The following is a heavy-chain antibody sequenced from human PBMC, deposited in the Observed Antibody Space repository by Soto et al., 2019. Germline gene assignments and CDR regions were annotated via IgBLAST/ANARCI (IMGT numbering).Heavy chain of an antibody. D-gene: IGHD5-12*01. J-gene: IGHJ6*02. V-gene: IGHV3-15*01. CDR1: GFTFSNAW. CDR3: TTDRPGYSGYDIGSYYYYYGMDV. CDR2: IKSKTDGGTT. Sequence: PGGSLRLSCAASGFTFSNAWMSWVRQAPGKGLEWVGRIKSKTDGGTTDYAAPVKGRFTISRDDSKNTLYLQMNSLKTEDTAVYYCTTDRPGYSGYDIGSYYYYYGMDVWGQGTTVTVSS.